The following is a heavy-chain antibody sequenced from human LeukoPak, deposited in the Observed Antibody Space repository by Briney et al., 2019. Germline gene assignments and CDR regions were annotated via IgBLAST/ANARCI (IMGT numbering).Heavy chain of an antibody. V-gene: IGHV1-2*02. CDR2: INPNSGST. CDR1: GYAFSDYY. Sequence: ASVKVSCKASGYAFSDYYMHWVRQAPGQGLEWMGWINPNSGSTNYAQKFQGRVTMTRDTSISTAYMELSRLRSNDTAVYYCARESGSYYTFDYWGQGTLVTVSS. CDR3: ARESGSYYTFDY. J-gene: IGHJ4*02. D-gene: IGHD1-26*01.